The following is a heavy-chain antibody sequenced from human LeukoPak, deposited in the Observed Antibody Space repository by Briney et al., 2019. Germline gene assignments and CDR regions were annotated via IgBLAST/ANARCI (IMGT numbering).Heavy chain of an antibody. V-gene: IGHV4-34*01. Sequence: SETLSLTCAVYGGSFSGYYWSWIRQPPGKGLEWIGEINHSGSTNYNPSLKSRVTISVDTSKNQFSLKLNSVTAADTAVYYCARGVNNWNVDVFDIWGQGTMVTVSS. CDR1: GGSFSGYY. J-gene: IGHJ3*02. D-gene: IGHD1-20*01. CDR2: INHSGST. CDR3: ARGVNNWNVDVFDI.